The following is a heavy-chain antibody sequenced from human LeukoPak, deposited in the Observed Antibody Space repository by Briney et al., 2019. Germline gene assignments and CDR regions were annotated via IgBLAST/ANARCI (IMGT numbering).Heavy chain of an antibody. V-gene: IGHV4-4*02. J-gene: IGHJ3*01. Sequence: PSETLSLTCAVSGGSISSSNWWSWVRQPPGKGLEWIGEIYHSGSTNYNPSLKSRVTISVDKSKNQFSLKLSSVTAADTAVYYCARSIPAITMVRGVAEILWGQGTMVTVSS. CDR1: GGSISSSNW. CDR2: IYHSGST. D-gene: IGHD3-10*01. CDR3: ARSIPAITMVRGVAEIL.